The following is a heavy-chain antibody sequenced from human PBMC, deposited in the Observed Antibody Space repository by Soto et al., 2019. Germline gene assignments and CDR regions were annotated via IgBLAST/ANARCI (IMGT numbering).Heavy chain of an antibody. Sequence: GGSLRLSCAASGFTFDDYAMHWVRQAPGKGLEWVSGISWNSGSIGYADSVKGRFTISRDNAKNSLYLQMNSLRAEDTALYYCAKEGSQGYSYGYYFDYWGQGTLVTVSS. CDR1: GFTFDDYA. CDR2: ISWNSGSI. V-gene: IGHV3-9*01. J-gene: IGHJ4*02. CDR3: AKEGSQGYSYGYYFDY. D-gene: IGHD5-18*01.